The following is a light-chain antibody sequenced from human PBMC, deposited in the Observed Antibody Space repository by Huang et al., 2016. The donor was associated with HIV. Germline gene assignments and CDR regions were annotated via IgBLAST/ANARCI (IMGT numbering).Light chain of an antibody. CDR1: QTISSW. V-gene: IGKV1-5*01. Sequence: DIQMTQSPATLSASVGDRITITCRASQTISSWLAWYQQKPGKAPNLLIYAASSLQSGVPSRFSSSGSGTDFTLTISSLQPDDVATYYCQQYNSYSPLTFGGGTKVEI. CDR2: AAS. CDR3: QQYNSYSPLT. J-gene: IGKJ4*01.